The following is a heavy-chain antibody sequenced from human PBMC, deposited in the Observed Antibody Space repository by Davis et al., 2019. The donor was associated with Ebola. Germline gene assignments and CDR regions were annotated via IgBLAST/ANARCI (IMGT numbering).Heavy chain of an antibody. D-gene: IGHD6-6*01. CDR1: GFTFSDYY. CDR3: ARTDSSSLFFGAFDI. V-gene: IGHV3-11*01. Sequence: GGSLRLSCAASGFTFSDYYMSWIRQAPGPGLEWVSYISSSSSGSTTHYADSVKGRFTISRDNAKNSLFLQMNSLRPEDTAVYYCARTDSSSLFFGAFDIWGQGTMVTVSS. J-gene: IGHJ3*02. CDR2: ISSSSSGSTT.